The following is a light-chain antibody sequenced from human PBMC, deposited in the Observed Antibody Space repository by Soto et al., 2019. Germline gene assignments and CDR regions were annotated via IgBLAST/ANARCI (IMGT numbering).Light chain of an antibody. CDR2: DVS. Sequence: QSAVTQPRSVSFSPGQSVTISCTGTSSDVGGYNYVSWYQQHPGKAPKLMIYDVSKRPSGVPDRFSGSKSGNTASLTISGLQAEDEADYYCCSYAGSYPYVFGTGTKVTVL. CDR1: SSDVGGYNY. CDR3: CSYAGSYPYV. J-gene: IGLJ1*01. V-gene: IGLV2-11*01.